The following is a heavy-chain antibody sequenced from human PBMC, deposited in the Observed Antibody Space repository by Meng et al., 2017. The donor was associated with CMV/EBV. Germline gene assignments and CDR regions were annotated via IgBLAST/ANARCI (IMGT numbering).Heavy chain of an antibody. J-gene: IGHJ6*02. CDR1: GGSISSSSYY. CDR3: ASQITDIYGDLYYYYYYGMDV. D-gene: IGHD4-17*01. V-gene: IGHV4-39*01. CDR2: IYYSGST. Sequence: SETLSLTCTVSGGSISSSSYYWGWIRQPPGKGLEWIGSIYYSGSTYYNPSLKTRVTISVDTSKNQFSLKLSSMTAADAAVYYCASQITDIYGDLYYYYYYGMDVWGQETTVTVSS.